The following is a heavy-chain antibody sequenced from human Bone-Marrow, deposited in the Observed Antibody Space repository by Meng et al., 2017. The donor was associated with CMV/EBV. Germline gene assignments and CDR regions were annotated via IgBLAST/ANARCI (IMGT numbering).Heavy chain of an antibody. CDR2: INTDGSGT. CDR3: ARVRNYYYYHGMDV. J-gene: IGHJ6*02. V-gene: IGHV3-74*01. CDR1: GFTFSSYW. Sequence: GESLKISCAASGFTFSSYWVYWVRQAPGKGLVWVSRINTDGSGTDYADSVKGRFTISRDNAKNTVYMQMNSLRVDDTAVYYCARVRNYYYYHGMDVWGQGTTVTVSS.